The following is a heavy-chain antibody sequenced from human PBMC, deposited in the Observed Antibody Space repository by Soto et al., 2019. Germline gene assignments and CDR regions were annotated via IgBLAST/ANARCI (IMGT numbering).Heavy chain of an antibody. J-gene: IGHJ4*02. D-gene: IGHD3-22*01. CDR1: GGSFSGYY. CDR3: ARAYDSSAYYSG. Sequence: QVQLQQWGAGLLKPSETLSLTCAVYGGSFSGYYWSWIRQPPGKGLEWIGEINHSGSTNYNPSLKSRVTISVDTSKNQFSLKLSSVTAADTAVYYCARAYDSSAYYSGWGQGTLVTVSS. CDR2: INHSGST. V-gene: IGHV4-34*01.